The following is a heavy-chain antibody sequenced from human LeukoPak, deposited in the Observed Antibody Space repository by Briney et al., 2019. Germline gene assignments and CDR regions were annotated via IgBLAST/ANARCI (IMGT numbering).Heavy chain of an antibody. J-gene: IGHJ4*02. D-gene: IGHD3-3*01. V-gene: IGHV3-23*01. CDR1: GFTFSSYA. Sequence: PGGSLRLSCAASGFTFSSYAMSWVRQAPGKGLEWVSAISGSGGSTYYADSVKGRFTISRDNSKNTLYLQMNSLRAEDTAVYYCAKTHRAIFGVVIGIANDYYFDYWGQGTLVTVSS. CDR2: ISGSGGST. CDR3: AKTHRAIFGVVIGIANDYYFDY.